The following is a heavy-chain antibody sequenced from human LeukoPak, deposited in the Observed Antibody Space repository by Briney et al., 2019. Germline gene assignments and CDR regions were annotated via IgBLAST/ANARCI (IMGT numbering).Heavy chain of an antibody. CDR2: IRYDGSNK. Sequence: PGGSLRLSCAASGFTFSSYSMNWVRQAPGKGLEWVAFIRYDGSNKYYADSVKGRFTISRDNSKNTLYLQMNSLRAEDTAVYYCAREYSYGSTFDYWGQGTLVTVSS. V-gene: IGHV3-30*02. CDR1: GFTFSSYS. D-gene: IGHD5-18*01. CDR3: AREYSYGSTFDY. J-gene: IGHJ4*02.